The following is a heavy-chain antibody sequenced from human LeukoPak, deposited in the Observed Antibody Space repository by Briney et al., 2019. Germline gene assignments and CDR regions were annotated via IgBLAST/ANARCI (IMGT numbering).Heavy chain of an antibody. D-gene: IGHD2-15*01. CDR2: IHDCGST. CDR3: VRVLYRGSSSRGYIDL. Sequence: KPSEVLSLTCTVSGGSITGYYWSWIRQPPGKGLEWIGQIHDCGSTYYNPSLESRVTISIDTSKNQFSLKLTSVTAADTAVYYCVRVLYRGSSSRGYIDLWGQGILVTVFS. J-gene: IGHJ4*02. CDR1: GGSITGYY. V-gene: IGHV4-59*01.